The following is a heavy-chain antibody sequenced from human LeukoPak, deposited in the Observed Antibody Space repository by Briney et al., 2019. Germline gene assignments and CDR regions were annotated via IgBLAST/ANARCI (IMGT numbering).Heavy chain of an antibody. V-gene: IGHV4-59*01. Sequence: SETLSLTCTVSGGSISSYYWSWIRQPPGKGLEWIGYIYYSGSTNYNPSLKSRVTISVDTSKNQFSLKPSSVTAADTAVYYCARTRITMVRGVIPAYYFDYWGQGTLVTVSS. J-gene: IGHJ4*02. CDR2: IYYSGST. D-gene: IGHD3-10*01. CDR3: ARTRITMVRGVIPAYYFDY. CDR1: GGSISSYY.